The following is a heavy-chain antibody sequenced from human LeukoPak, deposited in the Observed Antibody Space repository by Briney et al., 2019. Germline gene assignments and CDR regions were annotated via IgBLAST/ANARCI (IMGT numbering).Heavy chain of an antibody. V-gene: IGHV3-30-3*01. J-gene: IGHJ3*02. CDR1: GFTFSSYA. CDR3: ARDYSSSWYELAAFDI. Sequence: GGSLRLSCAASGFTFSSYAMHWVRQAPGKGLEWVAVISYDGSNKYYADSVKGRFTISRDNSKNTLYLQMNSLRAEDTAVYYCARDYSSSWYELAAFDIWGQGTMVTVSS. CDR2: ISYDGSNK. D-gene: IGHD6-13*01.